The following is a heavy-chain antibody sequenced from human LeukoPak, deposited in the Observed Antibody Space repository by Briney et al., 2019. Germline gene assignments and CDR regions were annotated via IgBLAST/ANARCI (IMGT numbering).Heavy chain of an antibody. CDR3: AKSLYYYDSSGYWGVDY. CDR2: ISSSSSTI. CDR1: GFTFSNYN. Sequence: PGGSLRLSWAASGFTFSNYNMNWVRQAPGKGLEWVSYISSSSSTIYYADSVKGRFTISRDNSKNTLYLQMNSLRAEDTAVYYCAKSLYYYDSSGYWGVDYWGQGTLVTVSS. J-gene: IGHJ4*02. D-gene: IGHD3-22*01. V-gene: IGHV3-48*01.